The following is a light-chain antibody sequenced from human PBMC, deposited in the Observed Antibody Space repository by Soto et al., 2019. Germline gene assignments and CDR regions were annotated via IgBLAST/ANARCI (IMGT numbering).Light chain of an antibody. CDR1: SSDVAGYIY. Sequence: QSVLTQPASVSGSPGQSITISCTGTSSDVAGYIYVSWYQQHPGKAPKLMIFEVSNRPSGVSNRFSGSKSGNTAFLTISGLQAEDEADYYCSSYSSSNTLYVFGTGTKVTV. J-gene: IGLJ1*01. CDR2: EVS. CDR3: SSYSSSNTLYV. V-gene: IGLV2-14*01.